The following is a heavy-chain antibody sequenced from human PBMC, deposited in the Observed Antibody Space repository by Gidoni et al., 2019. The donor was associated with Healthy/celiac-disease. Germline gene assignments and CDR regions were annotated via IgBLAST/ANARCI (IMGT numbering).Heavy chain of an antibody. Sequence: EVQLVVCGGGVVKPGRSLRLSCTASGFPFGDYAMSWFRRAPGKGLEGVGFIRSKADGGTTEYAASVKGRFTISRDDSKSIAYLQMNSLKAEDTAVYYCTRDLLYDILTCVDIWGQGTMVTVSS. CDR1: GFPFGDYA. V-gene: IGHV3-49*05. D-gene: IGHD3-9*01. J-gene: IGHJ3*02. CDR2: IRSKADGGTT. CDR3: TRDLLYDILTCVDI.